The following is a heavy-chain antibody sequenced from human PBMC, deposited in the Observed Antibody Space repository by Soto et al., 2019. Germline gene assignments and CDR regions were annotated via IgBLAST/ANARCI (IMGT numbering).Heavy chain of an antibody. V-gene: IGHV3-23*01. D-gene: IGHD3-22*01. J-gene: IGHJ4*02. Sequence: PGGSLRLSCAASGFTVSSNYMSCVRQAPGKGLEWVSAISYGGGTTYYADSVKGRFTISRDNSKNTLYLQMNSLRAEDTAVYYCAKSREYYCDCTVYHFNSWGRGTL. CDR3: AKSREYYCDCTVYHFNS. CDR2: ISYGGGTT. CDR1: GFTVSSNY.